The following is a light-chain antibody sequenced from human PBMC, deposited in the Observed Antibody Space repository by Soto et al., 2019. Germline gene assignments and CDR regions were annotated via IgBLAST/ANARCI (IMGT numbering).Light chain of an antibody. CDR1: QTISSW. J-gene: IGKJ3*01. CDR3: QQSYNSPLN. CDR2: KAS. V-gene: IGKV1-5*03. Sequence: DIQMTQSPSTLSGSVGDRVTITCRASQTISSWLAWYQQKPGKAPKLLIYKASTLKSGVPSRFSGSGSGTEFTLTISSLQPDDFATYYCQQSYNSPLNFGPGTKVDIK.